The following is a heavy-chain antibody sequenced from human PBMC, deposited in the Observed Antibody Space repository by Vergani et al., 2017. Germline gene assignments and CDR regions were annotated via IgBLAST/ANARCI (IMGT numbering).Heavy chain of an antibody. CDR2: ISSSSSTI. J-gene: IGHJ6*02. D-gene: IGHD6-13*01. Sequence: EVQLLESGGGLVQPGGSLRLSCAASGFTFSSYAMSWVRQAPGKGLEWVSYISSSSSTIYYADSVKGRFTISRDNAKNSLYLQMNSLRAEDTAVYYCARDSSSWGGYYYVMDVWGQGP. V-gene: IGHV3-48*01. CDR3: ARDSSSWGGYYYVMDV. CDR1: GFTFSSYA.